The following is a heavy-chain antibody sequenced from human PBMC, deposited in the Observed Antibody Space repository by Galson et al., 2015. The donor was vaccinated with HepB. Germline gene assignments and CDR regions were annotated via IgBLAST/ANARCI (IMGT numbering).Heavy chain of an antibody. CDR2: ISSTSSYI. CDR1: GFTFSSYT. D-gene: IGHD2-15*01. V-gene: IGHV3-21*01. J-gene: IGHJ5*02. Sequence: SLRLSCAASGFTFSSYTMNWVRQAPGKGLEWVSSISSTSSYIYYADSVKGRFTISRANAKNSLYLQMNSLRAEDTAVYYCARGSPRRIVVVVAATPVRWFDPWGQGTLVTVSS. CDR3: ARGSPRRIVVVVAATPVRWFDP.